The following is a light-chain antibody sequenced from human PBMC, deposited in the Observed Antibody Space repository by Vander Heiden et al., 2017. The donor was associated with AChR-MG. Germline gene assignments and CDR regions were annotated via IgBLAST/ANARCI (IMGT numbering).Light chain of an antibody. CDR1: TSNIGNNS. V-gene: IGLV1-51*01. Sequence: QSALPQPPSGAAAPGVKVTISCSGSTSNIGNNSVPWYQQLPGAAPKLLIYDNNKRPSGIPDRFSGSKSGTSAALGITGLQTGDEADYYCATWDSSLNGGVFGGGTKLTVL. CDR3: ATWDSSLNGGV. J-gene: IGLJ2*01. CDR2: DNN.